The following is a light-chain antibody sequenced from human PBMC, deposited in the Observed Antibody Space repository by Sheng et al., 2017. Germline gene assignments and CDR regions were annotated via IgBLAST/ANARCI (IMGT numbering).Light chain of an antibody. Sequence: DIQMTQSPSTLSASVGDRVTITCRASQSISSWLAWYQQKPGKAPKLLIYKASSLESGVPSRFSGSGSGTEFTLTISSLQPDDFASYSCQQFLSYPITFGQGTRLEIK. CDR2: KAS. CDR3: QQFLSYPIT. V-gene: IGKV1-5*03. CDR1: QSISSW. J-gene: IGKJ5*01.